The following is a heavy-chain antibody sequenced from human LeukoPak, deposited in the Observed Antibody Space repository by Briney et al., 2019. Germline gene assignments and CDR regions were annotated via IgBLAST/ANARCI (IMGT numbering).Heavy chain of an antibody. Sequence: GASVKVSCKASGYTFTSYDINWVRQATGQGLEWMGWMNPNSGNTGYAQKFQGRVTMTRNTSISTDYMELSSLRSEDTAVYYCARGYSSGWYGEHAFDIWGQGTMVTVSS. D-gene: IGHD6-19*01. CDR2: MNPNSGNT. V-gene: IGHV1-8*01. J-gene: IGHJ3*02. CDR3: ARGYSSGWYGEHAFDI. CDR1: GYTFTSYD.